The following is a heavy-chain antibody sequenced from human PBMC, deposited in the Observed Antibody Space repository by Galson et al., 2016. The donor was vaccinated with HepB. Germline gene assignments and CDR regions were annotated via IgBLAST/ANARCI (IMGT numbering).Heavy chain of an antibody. CDR1: GFTFSTYG. Sequence: CAASGFTFSTYGMHWVRQAPGKGLEWVALTWFDGSNSFYADSVKGRFTISRDNARNTLYLQMNSLRAEDTAVYYCARDGGVAGFFALDSWGQGTLVTVSS. D-gene: IGHD6-19*01. CDR2: TWFDGSNS. J-gene: IGHJ5*01. V-gene: IGHV3-33*01. CDR3: ARDGGVAGFFALDS.